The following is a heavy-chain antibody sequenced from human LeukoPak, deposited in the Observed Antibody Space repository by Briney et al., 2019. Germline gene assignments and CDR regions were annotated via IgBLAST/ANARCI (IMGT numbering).Heavy chain of an antibody. CDR1: GDTVSSDNAA. J-gene: IGHJ4*02. CDR2: TYYRSKWYY. V-gene: IGHV6-1*01. D-gene: IGHD3-16*01. Sequence: SQTLSLTCAISGDTVSSDNAAWNWTRQSPSRGLEWLARTYYRSKWYYNYALSMKSRITINPDTSKNQFSLQVNSVTPEDTAVYYCARDVPRMAEAGGGLINYFDQWGQGTLVTVSS. CDR3: ARDVPRMAEAGGGLINYFDQ.